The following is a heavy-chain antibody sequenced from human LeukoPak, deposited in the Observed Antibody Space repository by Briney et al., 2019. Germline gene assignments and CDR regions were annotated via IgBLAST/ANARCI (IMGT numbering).Heavy chain of an antibody. CDR2: IYPGDSAT. D-gene: IGHD6-19*01. Sequence: GESLKISCKGSRYSFTSYWIGWARQMPGKGLEWMGIIYPGDSATRYSPSFQGQVTISADKSISTAYLQWRSLKTSDTAMYYCARQRSSGWNDFDYWGQGTLVTVSS. V-gene: IGHV5-51*01. J-gene: IGHJ4*02. CDR1: RYSFTSYW. CDR3: ARQRSSGWNDFDY.